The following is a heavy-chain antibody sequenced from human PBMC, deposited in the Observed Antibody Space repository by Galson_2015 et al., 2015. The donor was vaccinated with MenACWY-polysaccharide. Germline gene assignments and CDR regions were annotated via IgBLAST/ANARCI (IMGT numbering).Heavy chain of an antibody. Sequence: SLRLSCAASGFTVSGNYMAWVRQAPGKGLEWVSVIYSGGSTYYADSVKGRFTISRDNSKNTLYLQMSSLRAEDTAVYYCVGDRGAPSSHWFDPWGQGTLVTVSS. V-gene: IGHV3-53*01. CDR2: IYSGGST. J-gene: IGHJ5*02. CDR1: GFTVSGNY. D-gene: IGHD3-10*01. CDR3: VGDRGAPSSHWFDP.